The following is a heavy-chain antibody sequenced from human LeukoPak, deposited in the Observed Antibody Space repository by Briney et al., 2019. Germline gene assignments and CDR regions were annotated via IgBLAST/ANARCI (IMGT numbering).Heavy chain of an antibody. D-gene: IGHD4-17*01. Sequence: GGSLRLSCAASGFTFDDYAMHWVRQAPGKGLEWVSAISGSGGSTYYADSVKGRFTISRDNSKNTLYLQMNSLRAEDTAVYYCAKDLLTTVTTVDYWGQGTLVTVSS. CDR3: AKDLLTTVTTVDY. V-gene: IGHV3-23*01. CDR2: ISGSGGST. CDR1: GFTFDDYA. J-gene: IGHJ4*02.